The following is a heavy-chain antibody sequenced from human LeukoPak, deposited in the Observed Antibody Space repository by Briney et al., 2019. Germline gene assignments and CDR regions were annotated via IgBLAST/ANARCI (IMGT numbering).Heavy chain of an antibody. CDR2: IYYSGSI. CDR3: ARNAGDL. V-gene: IGHV4-59*01. CDR1: GGSISSYC. J-gene: IGHJ5*02. Sequence: SETLSLTCTVSGGSISSYCWSWIRQPPGKGLEWIGYIYYSGSIDYNPSLKGRVTISVDTSKNQFSLKLNSVTAADTAIYYCARNAGDLWGQGTLVTVSS.